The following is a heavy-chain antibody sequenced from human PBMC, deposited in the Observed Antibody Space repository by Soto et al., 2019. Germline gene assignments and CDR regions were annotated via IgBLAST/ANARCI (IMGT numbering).Heavy chain of an antibody. CDR3: AMSKYSYRHSFEY. Sequence: GESLKISCQISRHYFTSDWISWLRQMPGKVLEWMGRIDPDNSYSVYSPLFQGHVTISTDTSSGPAYLQWSSLKASDTALYYCAMSKYSYRHSFEYWGQGTRVIVS. J-gene: IGHJ4*02. CDR1: RHYFTSDW. V-gene: IGHV5-10-1*01. CDR2: IDPDNSYS. D-gene: IGHD1-26*01.